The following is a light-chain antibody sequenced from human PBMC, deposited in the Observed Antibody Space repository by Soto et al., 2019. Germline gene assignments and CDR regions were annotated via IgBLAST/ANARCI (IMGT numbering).Light chain of an antibody. CDR2: GAS. CDR1: QSVGTK. CDR3: QQYSSWLWT. V-gene: IGKV3-15*01. J-gene: IGKJ1*01. Sequence: EIVMTQSPATLSVSPGERANLSCRASQSVGTKLAWYQPTPGQAPRLLIYGASNRATGVPARISGSVSGTEFTLTIASLQSEDFAVYYCQQYSSWLWTFGQGTKV.